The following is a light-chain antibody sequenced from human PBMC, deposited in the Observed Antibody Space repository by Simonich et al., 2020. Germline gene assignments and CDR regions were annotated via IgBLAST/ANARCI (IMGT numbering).Light chain of an antibody. CDR1: SSDVGGYNS. J-gene: IGLJ3*02. Sequence: QSALTQPASVSGSPGQSITISCIGTSSDVGGYNSVSWYQQHPGKAPKLMIYDVRKRPAGVSNRFSGSKSGNTASLTISGLQAEDEADYYCSSYTSSSTWVFGGGTKLTVL. CDR3: SSYTSSSTWV. CDR2: DVR. V-gene: IGLV2-14*01.